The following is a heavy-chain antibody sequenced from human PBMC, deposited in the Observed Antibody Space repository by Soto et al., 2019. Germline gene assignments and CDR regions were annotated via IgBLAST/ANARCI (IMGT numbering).Heavy chain of an antibody. J-gene: IGHJ6*02. CDR1: GFTFNNAW. Sequence: GGSLRLSCAASGFTFNNAWMTWVRRAPGKGLEGIGRIKNKADGGATDYAAPVKGRFTISRDDSKNMLYLQMHSLKTEDTAVYYCATVGYCGGDWCYASYYGMDVWGQGTTVTVSS. CDR3: ATVGYCGGDWCYASYYGMDV. V-gene: IGHV3-15*01. D-gene: IGHD2-21*02. CDR2: IKNKADGGAT.